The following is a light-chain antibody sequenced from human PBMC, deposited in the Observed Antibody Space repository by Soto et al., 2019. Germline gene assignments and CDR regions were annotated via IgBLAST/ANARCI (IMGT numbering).Light chain of an antibody. Sequence: QAVVTQPPSVSGTPGQRVTLSCSGSNSNIGGNYVYWYQQLPGTAPKLLIYRNDQRPSGVPDRFSGSKSGTSASLAISGLRSEDEADYYCAAWDDSLWEVFGPGTKLTVL. CDR2: RND. CDR3: AAWDDSLWEV. V-gene: IGLV1-47*01. J-gene: IGLJ1*01. CDR1: NSNIGGNY.